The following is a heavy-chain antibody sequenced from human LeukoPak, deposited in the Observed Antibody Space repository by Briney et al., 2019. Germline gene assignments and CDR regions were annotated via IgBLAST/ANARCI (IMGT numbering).Heavy chain of an antibody. Sequence: ASVKVSCKASGYTFTGYYMHWVRQAPGQGLEWMGTINPSGGSTSYAQKFQGRVTMTRDTSTSTVYMELSSLRSEDTAVYYCAKDLARRGLYSSSSDYYYMDVWGKGTTVTVSS. CDR3: AKDLARRGLYSSSSDYYYMDV. CDR2: INPSGGST. CDR1: GYTFTGYY. D-gene: IGHD6-6*01. J-gene: IGHJ6*03. V-gene: IGHV1-46*01.